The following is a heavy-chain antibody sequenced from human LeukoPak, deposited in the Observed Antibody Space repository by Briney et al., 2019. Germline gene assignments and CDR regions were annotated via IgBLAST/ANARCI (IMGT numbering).Heavy chain of an antibody. Sequence: SQILSLTCVISGDSVSSNRAAWNWVRQSPSRGLEWLGKTFYRSKWCYDYAESVKSRITINPDTSKNQVSLQLNSVTPEDTAVYYCARGPSYFQHWGQGTLVTVSS. CDR3: ARGPSYFQH. CDR1: GDSVSSNRAA. V-gene: IGHV6-1*01. CDR2: TFYRSKWCY. J-gene: IGHJ1*01.